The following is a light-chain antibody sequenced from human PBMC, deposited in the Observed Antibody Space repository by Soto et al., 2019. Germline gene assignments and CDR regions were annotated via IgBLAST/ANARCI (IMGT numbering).Light chain of an antibody. Sequence: QSVLSQPASVSGSPGQSITISCTGTSSDVGGFEYVSWYQXXXGXXPKLIIYDVTKRPSGVSNRFSGSKSGNTASLTISGIQAEDEGDYYCGSITRSSTSVFGTGTKVTVL. V-gene: IGLV2-14*01. CDR1: SSDVGGFEY. CDR2: DVT. J-gene: IGLJ1*01. CDR3: GSITRSSTSV.